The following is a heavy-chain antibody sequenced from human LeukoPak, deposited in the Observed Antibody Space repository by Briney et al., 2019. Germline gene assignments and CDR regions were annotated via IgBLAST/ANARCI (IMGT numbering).Heavy chain of an antibody. Sequence: GASVKVSCKASGGTFSSYAISWVRQAPGQGLEWMGGIIPIFGTANYAQKFQGRVTITADESTSTAYMELSSLRSEDTAVYYCARELTKSMLLDYWGQGTLVTVSS. V-gene: IGHV1-69*13. CDR2: IIPIFGTA. CDR1: GGTFSSYA. D-gene: IGHD2-15*01. J-gene: IGHJ4*02. CDR3: ARELTKSMLLDY.